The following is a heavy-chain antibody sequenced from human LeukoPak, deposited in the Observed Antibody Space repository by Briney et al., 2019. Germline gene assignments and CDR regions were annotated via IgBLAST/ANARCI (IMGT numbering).Heavy chain of an antibody. V-gene: IGHV3-21*01. CDR1: GFTFSSYS. J-gene: IGHJ4*02. Sequence: PGGSLRLSCAASGFTFSSYSMNWIRQAPGKGLEWVSSMSVGSGRIYYAESVKGRFTVSRDNAKKSLYLQMNSLRAEDTAVYYCAREFEGTASGAGYWGQGTLVTVSS. CDR2: MSVGSGRI. CDR3: AREFEGTASGAGY. D-gene: IGHD1-26*01.